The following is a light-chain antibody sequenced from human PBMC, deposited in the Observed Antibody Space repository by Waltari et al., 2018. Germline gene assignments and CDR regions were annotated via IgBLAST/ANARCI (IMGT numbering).Light chain of an antibody. V-gene: IGLV2-14*01. CDR3: SSYTSGSTSYV. Sequence: QSALTQPASVSGSPGQSITISCTGTSREVGGYNYVSWYQQHPGKAPKLMIYDVSKRPSGVSNRFSGSKSGNTAYLTISGLQAEDEADFYCSSYTSGSTSYVFGTGTKVTVL. CDR2: DVS. CDR1: SREVGGYNY. J-gene: IGLJ1*01.